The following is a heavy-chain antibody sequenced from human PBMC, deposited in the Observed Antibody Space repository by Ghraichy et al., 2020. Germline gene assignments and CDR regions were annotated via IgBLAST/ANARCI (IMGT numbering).Heavy chain of an antibody. CDR1: GFTVSTNY. CDR3: ASNYYDSSGYYFGY. V-gene: IGHV3-53*01. Sequence: GGSLRLSCAASGFTVSTNYMTWVRQAPGKGLEWVSVIYSGGSTYYADSVKGRFTISRDNSKNTLYLQMNSLRAEDTAVYYCASNYYDSSGYYFGYWGQGTLVTVSS. D-gene: IGHD3-22*01. J-gene: IGHJ4*02. CDR2: IYSGGST.